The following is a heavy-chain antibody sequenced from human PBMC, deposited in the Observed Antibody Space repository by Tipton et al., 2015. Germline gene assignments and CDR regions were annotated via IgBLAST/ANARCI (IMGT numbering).Heavy chain of an antibody. CDR1: GFIFSDYA. CDR3: ARDSEWFGELLYPDH. D-gene: IGHD3-10*01. Sequence: SLRLSCAASGFIFSDYAMSWVRQAPGKGLEWVSVISGGGGSTYDAESVEGRFTISRDNSKNTLSLQMNSLRVEDTAVYYCARDSEWFGELLYPDHWGQGTLVTVSS. V-gene: IGHV3-23*01. J-gene: IGHJ5*02. CDR2: ISGGGGST.